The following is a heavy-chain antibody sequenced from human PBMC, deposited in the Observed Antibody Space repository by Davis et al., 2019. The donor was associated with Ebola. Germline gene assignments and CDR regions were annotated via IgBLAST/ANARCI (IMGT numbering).Heavy chain of an antibody. V-gene: IGHV4-61*01. J-gene: IGHJ4*02. Sequence: PGGSLRLSCTVSGGSVSSGSYYWSWIRQPPGKGLEWIGYIYYSGSTNYNPSLKSRVTISVDTSKNQFSLKLSSVTAADTAVYYCARFYGKDFWSRLFDYWGQGTLVTVSS. CDR3: ARFYGKDFWSRLFDY. CDR1: GGSVSSGSYY. D-gene: IGHD3-3*01. CDR2: IYYSGST.